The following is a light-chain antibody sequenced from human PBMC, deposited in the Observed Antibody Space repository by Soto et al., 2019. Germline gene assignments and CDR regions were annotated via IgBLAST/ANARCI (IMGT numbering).Light chain of an antibody. Sequence: QLVLTQSPSASASLGASVKLTCSRSSGNSSYAIAWHQQQPEKGPRYLMKLNSDGSHSKGDGIPDRFSGSSSGAERYLTISSLQSEDEADYYCQTWGTGIQVFGGGTKVTVL. V-gene: IGLV4-69*01. CDR1: SGNSSYA. J-gene: IGLJ3*02. CDR3: QTWGTGIQV. CDR2: LNSDGSH.